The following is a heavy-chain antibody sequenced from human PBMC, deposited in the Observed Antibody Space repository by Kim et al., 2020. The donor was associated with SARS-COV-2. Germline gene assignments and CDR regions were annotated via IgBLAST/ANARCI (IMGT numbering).Heavy chain of an antibody. Sequence: SETLSLTCTVSGGSISSYYWSWIRQPPGKGLEWIGYIYYSGSTNYNPSLKSRVTISVDTSKNQFSLKLSSVTAADTAVYYCARRGYSYGPWDYWGQGTLVTVSS. D-gene: IGHD5-18*01. CDR1: GGSISSYY. CDR3: ARRGYSYGPWDY. CDR2: IYYSGST. V-gene: IGHV4-59*08. J-gene: IGHJ4*02.